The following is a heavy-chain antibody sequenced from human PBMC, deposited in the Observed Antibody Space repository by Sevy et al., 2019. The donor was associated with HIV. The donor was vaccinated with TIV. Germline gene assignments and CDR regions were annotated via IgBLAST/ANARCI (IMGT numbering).Heavy chain of an antibody. Sequence: GGSLRLSCAASGFTFSSYAMSWVRQAPGKGLEWVSAISGSGGSTYYADSVKGRFTISRDNSKNTLYLQMNSLRAEDTAVYYCAKVLPLNYYDSSGYYYGFDYWVQGTLVTVSS. CDR2: ISGSGGST. D-gene: IGHD3-22*01. CDR1: GFTFSSYA. CDR3: AKVLPLNYYDSSGYYYGFDY. V-gene: IGHV3-23*01. J-gene: IGHJ4*02.